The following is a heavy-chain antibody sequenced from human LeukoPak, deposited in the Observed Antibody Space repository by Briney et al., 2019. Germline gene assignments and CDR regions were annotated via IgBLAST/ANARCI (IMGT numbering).Heavy chain of an antibody. J-gene: IGHJ3*01. Sequence: SQTLSLTCAISGDSVSSNNVGWNWIRQSPSRGLEWLGRTYYSSNWYYDYAVSVKSRIIINPDTSKNQFSLQLNSVTPEDTAVYFCSRGWLQKGFDYWGQGTMVTVSS. CDR2: TYYSSNWYY. D-gene: IGHD5-24*01. V-gene: IGHV6-1*01. CDR3: SRGWLQKGFDY. CDR1: GDSVSSNNVG.